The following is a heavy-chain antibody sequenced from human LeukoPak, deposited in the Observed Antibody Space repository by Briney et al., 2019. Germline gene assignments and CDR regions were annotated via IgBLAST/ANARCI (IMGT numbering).Heavy chain of an antibody. CDR1: GYSFTSYW. D-gene: IGHD3-10*01. J-gene: IGHJ4*02. Sequence: GESLKISCKGSGYSFTSYWIGWVRQMPGKGLEWMGIIYPGDSDTRYSPSFQGQVTISADKSISTAYLQWSGLKASDTAMYYCARLPAYYYGSGSSGFYFDYWGQGTLVTVSS. CDR3: ARLPAYYYGSGSSGFYFDY. V-gene: IGHV5-51*01. CDR2: IYPGDSDT.